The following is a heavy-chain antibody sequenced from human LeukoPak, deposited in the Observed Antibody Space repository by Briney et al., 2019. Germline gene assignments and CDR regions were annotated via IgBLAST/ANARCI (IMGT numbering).Heavy chain of an antibody. CDR1: GYIFTGYY. Sequence: GASVKVSCKASGYIFTGYYMHWVRQAPGQGLEWMGWIYPNSGGTRYAQKFQGRVTMTRDTSIGTAYMELSGLTSDDTAVFYCARDLATTSTWEFDYWGQGTLVSVSS. CDR2: IYPNSGGT. J-gene: IGHJ4*02. CDR3: ARDLATTSTWEFDY. D-gene: IGHD1-26*01. V-gene: IGHV1-2*02.